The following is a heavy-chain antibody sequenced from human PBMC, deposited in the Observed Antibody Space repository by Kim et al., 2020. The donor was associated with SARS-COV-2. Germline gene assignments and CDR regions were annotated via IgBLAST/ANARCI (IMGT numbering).Heavy chain of an antibody. CDR3: ARESIVVVITLDY. V-gene: IGHV3-48*03. J-gene: IGHJ4*02. CDR1: GFTFSSYE. CDR2: ISSSGSTI. D-gene: IGHD3-22*01. Sequence: GGSLRLSCAASGFTFSSYEMNWVRQAPGKGLEWVSYISSSGSTIYYADSVKGRFTISRDNAKNSLYLQMNSLRAEDTAVYYCARESIVVVITLDYWGQGTLVTVSS.